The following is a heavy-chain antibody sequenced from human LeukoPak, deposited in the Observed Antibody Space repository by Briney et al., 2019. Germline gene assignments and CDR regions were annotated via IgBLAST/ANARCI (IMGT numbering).Heavy chain of an antibody. CDR3: ARHAIYSGSYYEVGGFDY. CDR2: IYPGDSDT. CDR1: GYNFTNYW. D-gene: IGHD1-26*01. Sequence: GESLKISCEGSGYNFTNYWIGWVRQMPGKGLEWMGIIYPGDSDTRYSPSFQGQVTISADKSISTAYLQWSSLKASDTAMYYCARHAIYSGSYYEVGGFDYWGQGTLVTVSS. V-gene: IGHV5-51*01. J-gene: IGHJ4*02.